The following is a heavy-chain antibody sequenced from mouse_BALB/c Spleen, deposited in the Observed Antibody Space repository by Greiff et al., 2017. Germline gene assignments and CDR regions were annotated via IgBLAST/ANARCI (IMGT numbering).Heavy chain of an antibody. D-gene: IGHD2-14*01. Sequence: EVHLVESGGGLVKPGGSLKLSCAASGFTFSDYYMYWVRQTPEKRLEWVATISDGGSYTYYPDSVKGRFTISRDNAKNNLYLQMSSLKSEDTAMYYCARIGRRAMDYWGQGTSVTVSS. CDR1: GFTFSDYY. CDR3: ARIGRRAMDY. CDR2: ISDGGSYT. V-gene: IGHV5-4*02. J-gene: IGHJ4*01.